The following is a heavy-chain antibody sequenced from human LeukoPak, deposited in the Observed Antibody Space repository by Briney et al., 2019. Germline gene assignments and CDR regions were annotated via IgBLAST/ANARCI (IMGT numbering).Heavy chain of an antibody. V-gene: IGHV3-30*18. J-gene: IGHJ3*02. CDR1: GFTFSSYG. CDR2: ISYDGSNK. D-gene: IGHD6-13*01. CDR3: AKSSSSWWSWDAFDI. Sequence: GGSLRLSCAASGFTFSSYGMHWVRQAPGKGLEWVAVISYDGSNKYYADSVKGRFTISRDNSKNTLYLQMNSPRAEDTAVYYCAKSSSSWWSWDAFDIWGQGTMVTVSS.